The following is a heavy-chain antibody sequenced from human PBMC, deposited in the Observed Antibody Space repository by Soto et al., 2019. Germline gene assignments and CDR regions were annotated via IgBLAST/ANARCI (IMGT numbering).Heavy chain of an antibody. CDR2: IIPIFGTA. Sequence: GASVKVSCKASGGTFSSYAISWVRQAPGQGLEWMGGIIPIFGTANYAQKFQGRVTITADKSTSTAYMELSSLRSEDTAVYYCARVLAVAQLDHYYYYGMDVWGQGTTVTVSS. D-gene: IGHD6-19*01. V-gene: IGHV1-69*06. CDR1: GGTFSSYA. CDR3: ARVLAVAQLDHYYYYGMDV. J-gene: IGHJ6*02.